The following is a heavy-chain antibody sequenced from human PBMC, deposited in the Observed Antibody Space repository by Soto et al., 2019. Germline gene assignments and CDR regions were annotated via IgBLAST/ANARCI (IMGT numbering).Heavy chain of an antibody. CDR1: GFTFSSYS. D-gene: IGHD1-26*01. J-gene: IGHJ4*02. CDR2: ISSSSSYI. CDR3: ARAVGMTTVNLDY. Sequence: GGSLRLSCAASGFTFSSYSMNWVRQAPGKGLEWVSSISSSSSYIYYADSVKGRFTISRDNSKNTLYLQMSSLRPEDTGVYFCARAVGMTTVNLDYWGQGTLVTVSS. V-gene: IGHV3-21*01.